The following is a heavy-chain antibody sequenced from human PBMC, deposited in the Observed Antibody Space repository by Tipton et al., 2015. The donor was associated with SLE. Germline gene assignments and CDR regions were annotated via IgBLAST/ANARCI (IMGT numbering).Heavy chain of an antibody. Sequence: TLSLTCTVSGGSVSSCCYYWSWIRQPPGKGLEWIGYIYYSGSTNYNPSLKSRVTISVDTSKNQFSLKLSPVTAADTAVYYCAREMDSSGPTFDYWGQGTLVTVSS. V-gene: IGHV4-61*01. CDR1: GGSVSSCCYY. D-gene: IGHD6-19*01. CDR2: IYYSGST. J-gene: IGHJ4*02. CDR3: AREMDSSGPTFDY.